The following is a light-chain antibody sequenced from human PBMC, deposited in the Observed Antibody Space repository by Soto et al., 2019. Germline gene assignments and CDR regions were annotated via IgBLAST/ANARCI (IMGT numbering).Light chain of an antibody. J-gene: IGKJ4*01. V-gene: IGKV4-1*01. CDR3: QKYGSSPPLT. Sequence: DIVMTQSPDSLAVSLGERATINCKSSQSVLYSSNNKNYLAWYQQKPGQPPKLLIYWASTRESGVPDRFSGSGSGTDFTLTISRLEPEDFAVYYCQKYGSSPPLTFGGGTKVDIK. CDR2: WAS. CDR1: QSVLYSSNNKNY.